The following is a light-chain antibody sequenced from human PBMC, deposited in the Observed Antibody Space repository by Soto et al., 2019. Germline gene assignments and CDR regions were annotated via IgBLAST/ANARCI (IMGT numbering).Light chain of an antibody. V-gene: IGLV2-23*02. CDR3: CSYAASSTLV. Sequence: QSALTQPASVSGSPGQSITISCTGTSSDVGSYNLVSWYQQHPGKAPKLMIYEVSKRPSGVSNRFSGSKSGNTASLTISGLQAEDEAYYYCCSYAASSTLVFGGGTKLTVL. J-gene: IGLJ3*02. CDR1: SSDVGSYNL. CDR2: EVS.